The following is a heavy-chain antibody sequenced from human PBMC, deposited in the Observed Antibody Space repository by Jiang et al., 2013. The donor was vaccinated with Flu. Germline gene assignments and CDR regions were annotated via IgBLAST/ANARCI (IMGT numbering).Heavy chain of an antibody. D-gene: IGHD6-6*01. V-gene: IGHV2-5*01. Sequence: SGVGVGWIRQPPGKALEWLALIYWNDDKRYSPSLKSRLTITKDTSKNQVVLTMTNMDPVDTATYYCAHRREAARDFRFDPWGQGTLVTVSS. CDR1: SGVG. J-gene: IGHJ5*02. CDR3: AHRREAARDFRFDP. CDR2: IYWNDDK.